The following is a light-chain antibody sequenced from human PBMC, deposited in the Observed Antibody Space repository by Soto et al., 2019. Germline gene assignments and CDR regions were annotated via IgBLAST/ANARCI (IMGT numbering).Light chain of an antibody. Sequence: ESVLTQSLATLSLSPGERATLSCRASQSVSSYLAWYQQKLGQAPRLLIYDASDRATGIPARFSGSGSGTDFTLTISSLEPEDFAVYYCQLRSNFTFGQGTRLEIK. CDR1: QSVSSY. V-gene: IGKV3-11*01. CDR3: QLRSNFT. J-gene: IGKJ5*01. CDR2: DAS.